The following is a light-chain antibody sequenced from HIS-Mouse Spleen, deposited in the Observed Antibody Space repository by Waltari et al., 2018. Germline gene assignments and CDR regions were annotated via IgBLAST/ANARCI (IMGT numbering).Light chain of an antibody. J-gene: IGLJ2*01. Sequence: SYELTQPPSVSVSPGQTARINCSGDAFPTKSPYWYQQKSGQAPVLVIYEDSKRPSGIPERFSGSSSGTMATLTISGAQVEDEADYYCYSTDSSGNHRVFGGGTKLTVL. CDR3: YSTDSSGNHRV. CDR2: EDS. CDR1: AFPTKS. V-gene: IGLV3-10*01.